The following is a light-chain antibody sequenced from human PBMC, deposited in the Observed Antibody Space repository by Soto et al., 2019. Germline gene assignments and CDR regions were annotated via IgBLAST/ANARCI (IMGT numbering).Light chain of an antibody. CDR3: CSNAASSTYV. CDR1: SSDVGSHNL. J-gene: IGLJ1*01. V-gene: IGLV2-23*01. Sequence: LTRPACGSGSPGQSVTISCPGTSSDVGSHNLVSWYQQYPGKAPKLIIFEASKRPSGVSNRFSGSKSGSTASLTISGLQAEDEADYYCCSNAASSTYVFGSGHKVTVL. CDR2: EAS.